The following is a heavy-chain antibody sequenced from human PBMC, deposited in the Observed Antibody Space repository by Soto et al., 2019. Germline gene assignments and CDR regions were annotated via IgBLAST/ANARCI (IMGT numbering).Heavy chain of an antibody. CDR2: INPNSGGT. V-gene: IGHV1-2*04. Sequence: ASVKVSCKASGYTFTGYYMHWVRQAPGQGLEWMGWINPNSGGTNYAQKFQGWVTMTRDTSISTAYMELSRLRSDDTAVYYCARDCSGGSCQTPGSAFDSRGQRTTVTVSS. D-gene: IGHD2-15*01. J-gene: IGHJ3*02. CDR3: ARDCSGGSCQTPGSAFDS. CDR1: GYTFTGYY.